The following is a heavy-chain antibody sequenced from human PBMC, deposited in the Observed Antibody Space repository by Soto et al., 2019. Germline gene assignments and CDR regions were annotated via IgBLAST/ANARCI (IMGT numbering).Heavy chain of an antibody. Sequence: PGGSLRLSCAASGFTFSSYAMSWVRQAPGKGLEWVSAISGSGGSTYYADSVKGRFTISRDNSKNTLYLQMNSLRAEDTAVYYCAKDLGIAAAGIEKNYFDYWGQGTLVTVSS. CDR2: ISGSGGST. V-gene: IGHV3-23*01. D-gene: IGHD6-13*01. CDR1: GFTFSSYA. J-gene: IGHJ4*02. CDR3: AKDLGIAAAGIEKNYFDY.